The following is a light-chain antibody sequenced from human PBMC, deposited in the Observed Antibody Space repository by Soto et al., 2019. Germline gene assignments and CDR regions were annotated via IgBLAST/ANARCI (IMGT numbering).Light chain of an antibody. CDR1: QGISSY. CDR3: QQYYSYPCT. CDR2: AAS. J-gene: IGKJ4*01. V-gene: IGKV1-8*01. Sequence: AIRMTQSPSSLSASTGDRVTITCRASQGISSYLAWYQQKPGKAPKLLIYAASTLQSGVPSRFSGSGSGTDFTLTISCLQSEDFATDYCQQYYSYPCTFGGGTKVEIK.